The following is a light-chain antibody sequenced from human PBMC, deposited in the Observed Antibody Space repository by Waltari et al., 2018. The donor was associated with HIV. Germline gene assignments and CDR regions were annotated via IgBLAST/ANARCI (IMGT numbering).Light chain of an antibody. CDR1: SSNIGAGFD. V-gene: IGLV1-40*01. Sequence: QSVLTQPPSVSGAPGQRVTISRTGSSSNIGAGFDVHWYQQLPGTAPKLLLYGNTNRPSGVPDRFSGSKSGTSASLAITGLQAEDEADYYCQSYDSSLSGLLFGGGTKLTVL. CDR2: GNT. J-gene: IGLJ2*01. CDR3: QSYDSSLSGLL.